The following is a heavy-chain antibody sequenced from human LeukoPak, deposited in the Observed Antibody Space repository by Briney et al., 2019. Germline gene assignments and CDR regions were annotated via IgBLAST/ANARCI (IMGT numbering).Heavy chain of an antibody. J-gene: IGHJ5*02. V-gene: IGHV4-59*01. CDR2: IYYSGSS. CDR3: ARVFGGGRGGWFDP. CDR1: GGSITGYY. Sequence: SETLSLTCTVSGGSITGYYWTWIRQPPGKGLEWIVYIYYSGSSNYNPSLKIRVTISIHTSKNQFSLNLSSVTAADTAVYYCARVFGGGRGGWFDPWGQETLVAVSS. D-gene: IGHD3-16*01.